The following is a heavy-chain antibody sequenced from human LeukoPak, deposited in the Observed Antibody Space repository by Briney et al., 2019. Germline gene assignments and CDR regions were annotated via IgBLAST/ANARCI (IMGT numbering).Heavy chain of an antibody. CDR1: GYRFIDYF. Sequence: ASVNVSCKASGYRFIDYFIHWVRQAPGQGREGRGWINPNTGDTKYVQRFQGGVTITRDTSSSTAYMELSGLNSDDTAMYFCARDVIMGYEQRWFDPWGQGTLVTVSS. CDR3: ARDVIMGYEQRWFDP. D-gene: IGHD2-8*01. J-gene: IGHJ5*02. V-gene: IGHV1-2*02. CDR2: INPNTGDT.